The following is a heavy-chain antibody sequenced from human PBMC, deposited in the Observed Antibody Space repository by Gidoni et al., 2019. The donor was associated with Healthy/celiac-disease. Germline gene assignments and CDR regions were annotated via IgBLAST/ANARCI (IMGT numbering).Heavy chain of an antibody. Sequence: QITLKDSGPTLVKPTQTLTLTCTFSGLPLSTSGACVGWNLQPPGKALEWLALIYWNDDKSYNPSLKRRLTITKDTSKNQVVLTMTNMDPVDTATYYCAHSFSGWVWGAYFDYWGQGTLVTVSS. CDR1: GLPLSTSGAC. CDR3: AHSFSGWVWGAYFDY. D-gene: IGHD6-19*01. CDR2: IYWNDDK. V-gene: IGHV2-5*01. J-gene: IGHJ4*02.